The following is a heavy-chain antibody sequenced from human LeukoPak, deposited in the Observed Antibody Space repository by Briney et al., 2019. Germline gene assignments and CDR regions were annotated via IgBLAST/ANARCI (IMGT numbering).Heavy chain of an antibody. CDR1: GGSISSYY. CDR3: ARVVSDYYDSSGYLDY. V-gene: IGHV4-59*01. CDR2: IDYSGST. J-gene: IGHJ4*02. Sequence: SETLSLTCTVSGGSISSYYWSWIRHPPGKGLEWSGYIDYSGSTNYNPSLKSRVTISVDTSKNQFSLKPSSVTAADTAVYYCARVVSDYYDSSGYLDYWGQGTLVTVSS. D-gene: IGHD3-22*01.